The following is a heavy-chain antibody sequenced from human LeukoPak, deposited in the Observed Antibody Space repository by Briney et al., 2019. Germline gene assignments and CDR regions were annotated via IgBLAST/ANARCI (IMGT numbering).Heavy chain of an antibody. CDR1: GFTFGDYA. J-gene: IGHJ4*02. D-gene: IGHD3-9*01. CDR2: IRSKAYGGTT. Sequence: GWSLRLSCTASGFTFGDYAMSWVRQAPGKGLEWVGFIRSKAYGGTTEYAASVKGRLTISRDDSKSIAYLQMNSLKTEDTAVYYCTSRTLRYFDWLLYDYWGQGTLVTVSS. CDR3: TSRTLRYFDWLLYDY. V-gene: IGHV3-49*04.